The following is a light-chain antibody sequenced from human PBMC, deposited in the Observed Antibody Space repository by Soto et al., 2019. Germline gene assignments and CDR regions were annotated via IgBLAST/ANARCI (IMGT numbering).Light chain of an antibody. V-gene: IGLV2-14*03. CDR3: CSYTTSTTYV. Sequence: QSVLTQPASVSGSPEQSITISCTGTVSDVGGYDSVSWYQQHPGRAPKLIIYGVNNRPSGVSNRFSASKSADTASLTISGLQAEDEANYYCCSYTTSTTYVFGTGTKVTVL. CDR1: VSDVGGYDS. CDR2: GVN. J-gene: IGLJ1*01.